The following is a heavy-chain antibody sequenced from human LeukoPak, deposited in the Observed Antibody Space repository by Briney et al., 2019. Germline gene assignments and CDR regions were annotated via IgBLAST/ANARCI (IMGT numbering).Heavy chain of an antibody. D-gene: IGHD3-22*01. Sequence: PGGSLRLSCAASGFTFNNYNMNWVRQAPGKALEWVSSITSSGTYIFCADSVKGRFTISRDNAKNSLYLQINSLGPEDTAVYFCARDPYSGNYGSYYYYYMDVWGKGTTVTISS. J-gene: IGHJ6*03. V-gene: IGHV3-21*01. CDR1: GFTFNNYN. CDR3: ARDPYSGNYGSYYYYYMDV. CDR2: ITSSGTYI.